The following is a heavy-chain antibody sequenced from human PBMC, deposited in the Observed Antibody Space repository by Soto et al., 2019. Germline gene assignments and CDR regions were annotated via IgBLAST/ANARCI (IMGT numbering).Heavy chain of an antibody. CDR2: IDPSDSYT. V-gene: IGHV5-10-1*01. D-gene: IGHD4-17*01. Sequence: GESLKISCKGSGYSFTSYWISWVRQMPGKGLEWMGRIDPSDSYTNYSPSFQGHVTISADKSISTAYLQWSSLKASDTAMYYCARQDYGVYYYYGMDVWGQGTTVTVSS. CDR1: GYSFTSYW. J-gene: IGHJ6*02. CDR3: ARQDYGVYYYYGMDV.